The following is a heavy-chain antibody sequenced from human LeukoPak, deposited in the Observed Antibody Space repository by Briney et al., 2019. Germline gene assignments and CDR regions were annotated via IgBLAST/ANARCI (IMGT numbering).Heavy chain of an antibody. V-gene: IGHV3-30*02. CDR2: IQYDGSNE. D-gene: IGHD2-8*01. CDR3: AKDRCSNGVGCYYYYMDV. Sequence: PGGSLRLSCAASGFTFISYAMSWVRQAPVKGLEWVAYIQYDGSNEQYADSVKGRFSISRDSSKNILYLQMNSLRAEDTAVYYCAKDRCSNGVGCYYYYMDVWGKGTTVTISS. CDR1: GFTFISYA. J-gene: IGHJ6*03.